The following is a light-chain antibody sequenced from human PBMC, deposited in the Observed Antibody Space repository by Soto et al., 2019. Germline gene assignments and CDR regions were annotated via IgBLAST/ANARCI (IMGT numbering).Light chain of an antibody. Sequence: EIVLTQSPGTLSLSPGQRATLSCRASQRLSASDIAWYQQKPGQAPKFLIYGVSSRATGIPDRFSGSGSGTDFTLTITSLQPEDFAIYYCQQTYTTPRTFGQGTKVEI. CDR3: QQTYTTPRT. CDR1: QRLSASD. J-gene: IGKJ1*01. V-gene: IGKV3-20*01. CDR2: GVS.